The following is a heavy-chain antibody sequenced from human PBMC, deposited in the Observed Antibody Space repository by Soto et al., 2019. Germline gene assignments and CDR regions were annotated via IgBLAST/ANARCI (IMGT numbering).Heavy chain of an antibody. CDR1: GGSFSGYY. J-gene: IGHJ3*02. CDR2: INHSGST. D-gene: IGHD3-3*01. V-gene: IGHV4-34*01. Sequence: SETLSLTCAVYGGSFSGYYWSWIRQPPGKGLEWIGEINHSGSTNYNPSLKSRVTISVDTSKNQFSLKLSSVTAADTAVYYCARGRLRFLEWAPRAFDIWGQGTMVTVSS. CDR3: ARGRLRFLEWAPRAFDI.